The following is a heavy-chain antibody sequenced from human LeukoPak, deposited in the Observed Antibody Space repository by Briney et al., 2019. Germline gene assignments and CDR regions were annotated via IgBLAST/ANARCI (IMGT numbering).Heavy chain of an antibody. CDR3: AKSPYSSGTPPPLDP. J-gene: IGHJ5*02. CDR2: IIPIFGTT. D-gene: IGHD3-22*01. CDR1: GGTFSSYA. V-gene: IGHV1-69*01. Sequence: SVKVSCKASGGTFSSYAISWVRQAPGQGLEWMGGIIPIFGTTNYAQKFQGRVTISADEFTNTAYMELSSLRSEDTAVYYCAKSPYSSGTPPPLDPWGQGTLVTVSS.